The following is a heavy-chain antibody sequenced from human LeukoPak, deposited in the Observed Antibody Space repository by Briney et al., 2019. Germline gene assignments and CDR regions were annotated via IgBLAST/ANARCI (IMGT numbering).Heavy chain of an antibody. CDR2: ISGGGGST. D-gene: IGHD1/OR15-1a*01. J-gene: IGHJ4*02. CDR1: GCTFSSYA. CDR3: AKASRIIGTIDY. Sequence: GGSLRLSCAASGCTFSSYAMSWVRQAPGKGLEWVSPISGGGGSTNYADSVEGRFTVSRDNSKNPLYLLLNSLRAEETAVYYCAKASRIIGTIDYWGQGTLVTVSS. V-gene: IGHV3-23*01.